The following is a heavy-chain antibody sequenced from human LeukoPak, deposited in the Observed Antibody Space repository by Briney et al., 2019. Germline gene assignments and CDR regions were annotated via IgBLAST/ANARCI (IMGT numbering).Heavy chain of an antibody. CDR1: GFTVSSNY. D-gene: IGHD3-10*01. CDR2: IYTGGSI. J-gene: IGHJ5*02. Sequence: PGGSLRLSCVASGFTVSSNYMSWVRQAPGKGLEWVSVIYTGGSIYYAGSVKGRFTISRDNSKNTVYLQMNSLRAEDTAVYYCARVDGYYGSGSWFDPWGQGTLVTVSS. V-gene: IGHV3-66*01. CDR3: ARVDGYYGSGSWFDP.